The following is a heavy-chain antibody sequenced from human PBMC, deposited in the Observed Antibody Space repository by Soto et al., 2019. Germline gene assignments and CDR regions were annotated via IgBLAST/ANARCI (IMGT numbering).Heavy chain of an antibody. CDR1: GYIFDRYS. Sequence: SPVISIKGSGYIFDRYSLRWVRQMPGKVLEWMGIIYPGDSDTRYSPSFQGQVTISADKSISTAYLQWSSLKASETATYYCARQAYSSGWYSADYWAQASLVTVTS. CDR2: IYPGDSDT. V-gene: IGHV5-51*01. D-gene: IGHD6-19*01. J-gene: IGHJ4*02. CDR3: ARQAYSSGWYSADY.